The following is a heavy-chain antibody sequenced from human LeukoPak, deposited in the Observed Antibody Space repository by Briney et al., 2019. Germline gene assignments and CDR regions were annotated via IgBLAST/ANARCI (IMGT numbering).Heavy chain of an antibody. J-gene: IGHJ4*02. V-gene: IGHV3-23*01. CDR1: GFTLSSYA. D-gene: IGHD2-2*01. Sequence: GGSLRLSRAASGFTLSSYAMYWVRQAPRKGLAWVSGISGSGGSTLYTDSVKGRFTISRDNSENTLYLQTNSLRAEDTAIYYCARVKGICSGTSCYFDYWGQGTLVTVSS. CDR3: ARVKGICSGTSCYFDY. CDR2: ISGSGGST.